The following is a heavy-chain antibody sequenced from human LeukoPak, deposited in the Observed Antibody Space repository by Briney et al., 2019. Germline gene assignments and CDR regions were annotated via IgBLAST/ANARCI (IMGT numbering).Heavy chain of an antibody. V-gene: IGHV3-33*01. CDR3: ARVIAVAGTDYYYGMDV. Sequence: PGRSLRLSCAASGFTFSRCGMHWVRQAPGKGLEWVAVIWYDGSTKYYGDSVKGRFAISRDNAKNTLYLQMNSLRAEDTAVYYCARVIAVAGTDYYYGMDVWGQGTTVTVSS. CDR2: IWYDGSTK. CDR1: GFTFSRCG. J-gene: IGHJ6*02. D-gene: IGHD6-19*01.